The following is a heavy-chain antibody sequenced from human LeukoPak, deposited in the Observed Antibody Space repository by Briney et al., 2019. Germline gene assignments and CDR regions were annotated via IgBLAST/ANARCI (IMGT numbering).Heavy chain of an antibody. V-gene: IGHV1-2*02. J-gene: IGHJ3*02. Sequence: ASVKVFCKASGYTFTGYYMHWVRQAPGQGLGWMGWINPNSGGTNYAQKFQGRVTMTRDTSISTAYMELSRLRSDDTAVYYCAREGSTADSSFDIWGQGTMVTVSS. CDR3: AREGSTADSSFDI. D-gene: IGHD3-22*01. CDR1: GYTFTGYY. CDR2: INPNSGGT.